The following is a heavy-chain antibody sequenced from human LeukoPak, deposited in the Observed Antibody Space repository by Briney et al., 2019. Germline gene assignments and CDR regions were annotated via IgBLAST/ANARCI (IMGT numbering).Heavy chain of an antibody. CDR1: GGTFSSYA. D-gene: IGHD2-15*01. J-gene: IGHJ4*02. V-gene: IGHV1-69*05. CDR2: IIPIFGTA. Sequence: GASVKVSCKASGGTFSSYAISWVRQAPGQGLEWMGGIIPIFGTANYAQKFQGRVTITTDESTSTAYMELSSLRSEDTAVYYCARDHGYCSGGSCYPYYFDYWGQGTLVTVSS. CDR3: ARDHGYCSGGSCYPYYFDY.